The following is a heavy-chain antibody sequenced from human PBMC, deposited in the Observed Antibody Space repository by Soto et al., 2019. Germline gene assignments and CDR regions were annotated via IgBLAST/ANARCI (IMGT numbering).Heavy chain of an antibody. CDR3: ARGGNLRRNAGGKFDY. CDR1: GFTFSSYS. V-gene: IGHV3-21*01. Sequence: EVQLVESGGGLVKPGGSLRLSCAASGFTFSSYSMNWVRQAPGKGLEWVSSISSSSSYIYYADSVKGRFTITRDNAKNSLYLQMNRLRAEDTAVYYCARGGNLRRNAGGKFDYWGQGTLVTVSS. J-gene: IGHJ4*02. D-gene: IGHD3-16*01. CDR2: ISSSSSYI.